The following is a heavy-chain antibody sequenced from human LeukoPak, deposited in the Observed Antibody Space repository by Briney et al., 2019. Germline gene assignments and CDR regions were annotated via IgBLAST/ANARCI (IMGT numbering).Heavy chain of an antibody. Sequence: PSETLSLTCTVSGYSISSSYYWGWIRQPPGKGLEWIGSIYYSGNTYYNPSLKSRVTISVDTSKNQFSLKLSSVTAADTAVYYCARSSSGTVDPWGQGTLVTVSS. V-gene: IGHV4-38-2*02. J-gene: IGHJ5*02. CDR1: GYSISSSYY. CDR3: ARSSSGTVDP. CDR2: IYYSGNT. D-gene: IGHD3-10*01.